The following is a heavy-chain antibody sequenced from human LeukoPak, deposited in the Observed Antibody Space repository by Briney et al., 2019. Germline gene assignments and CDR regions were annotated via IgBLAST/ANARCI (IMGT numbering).Heavy chain of an antibody. CDR2: IYYSGST. Sequence: PSETLSLTCTVSGGSISSSSYYWGWLRQPPGKGLEWIGSIYYSGSTYYNPSLKSRVTISVDTSKNQFSLKLSSMTAADTAVYYCARSNLSRYCSSTSCYTDDAFDIWGQGTMVTVSS. D-gene: IGHD2-2*02. CDR3: ARSNLSRYCSSTSCYTDDAFDI. J-gene: IGHJ3*02. CDR1: GGSISSSSYY. V-gene: IGHV4-39*01.